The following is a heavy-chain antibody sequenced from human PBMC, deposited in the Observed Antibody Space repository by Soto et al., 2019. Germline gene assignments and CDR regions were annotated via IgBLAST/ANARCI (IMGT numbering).Heavy chain of an antibody. Sequence: QLQLQESGPGLVKPSETLSLTCTVSGGSISSNNYYWGWIRQPPGKGLEWIGNVYYRGPTYYNPSLKGRVTISVDTSKNQFSLKLSSVTAADTAVFFCVRHQRYSSGWYIDYWGQGTLVTASS. V-gene: IGHV4-39*01. J-gene: IGHJ4*02. CDR1: GGSISSNNYY. CDR3: VRHQRYSSGWYIDY. D-gene: IGHD6-19*01. CDR2: VYYRGPT.